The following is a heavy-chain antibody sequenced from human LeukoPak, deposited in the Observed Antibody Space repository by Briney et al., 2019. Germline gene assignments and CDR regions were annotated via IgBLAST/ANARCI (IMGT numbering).Heavy chain of an antibody. CDR3: ARDILSYYGSGSYCTYPEY. CDR2: ISSSSSYI. D-gene: IGHD3-10*01. J-gene: IGHJ4*02. CDR1: GFTFSSYS. Sequence: PGGSLRLSCAASGFTFSSYSMNWVRQAPGKGLEWVSSISSSSSYIYYADSVKGRFTISRDNAKNSLYLQMNSLRAEDTAVYYCARDILSYYGSGSYCTYPEYWGQGTLVTVSS. V-gene: IGHV3-21*01.